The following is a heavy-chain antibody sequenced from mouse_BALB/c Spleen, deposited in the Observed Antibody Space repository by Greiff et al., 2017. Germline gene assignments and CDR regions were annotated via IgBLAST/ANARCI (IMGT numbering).Heavy chain of an antibody. CDR3: ARDPGTDYAMDY. D-gene: IGHD4-1*01. CDR2: IWGDGST. CDR1: GFSLPGYG. J-gene: IGHJ4*01. Sequence: AMLVESGPGLVAPSQSLSITCTVSGFSLPGYGVNWVRQPPGKGLEWLGMIWGDGSTDYNSALKSRLSISKDNSKSQVFLKMNSLQTDDTARYYCARDPGTDYAMDYWGQGTAVTVSS. V-gene: IGHV2-6-7*01.